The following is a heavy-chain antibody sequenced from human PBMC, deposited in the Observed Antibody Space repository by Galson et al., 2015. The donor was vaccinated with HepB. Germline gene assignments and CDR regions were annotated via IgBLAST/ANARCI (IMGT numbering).Heavy chain of an antibody. CDR2: ISAYNGNT. CDR1: GYTFTSYG. V-gene: IGHV1-18*01. Sequence: SCKASGYTFTSYGISWVRQAPGQGLVWMGWISAYNGNTNYAQKLQGRVTMTTDTSTSTAYMELRSLRSDDTAVYYCARVLIAAAAINWFDPWGQGTLVTVSS. J-gene: IGHJ5*02. CDR3: ARVLIAAAAINWFDP. D-gene: IGHD6-13*01.